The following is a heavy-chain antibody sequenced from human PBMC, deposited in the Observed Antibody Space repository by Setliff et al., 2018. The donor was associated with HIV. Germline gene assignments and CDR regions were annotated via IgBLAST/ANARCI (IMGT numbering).Heavy chain of an antibody. V-gene: IGHV4-59*08. CDR3: ARHGELLIHYYYYMDV. D-gene: IGHD3-10*01. Sequence: SETLSLTCAVYGGSFSGYYWTWIRQPPGKGLEWIGYIYYSGSTNYNPSLKSRVTISVDTSKNQFSLKLSSVTAADTAVYYCARHGELLIHYYYYMDVWGKGTTVTVSS. CDR2: IYYSGST. J-gene: IGHJ6*03. CDR1: GGSFSGYY.